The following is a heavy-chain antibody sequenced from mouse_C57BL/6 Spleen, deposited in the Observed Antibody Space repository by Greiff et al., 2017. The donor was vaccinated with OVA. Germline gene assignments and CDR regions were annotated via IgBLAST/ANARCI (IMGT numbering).Heavy chain of an antibody. V-gene: IGHV1-26*01. CDR3: ARSPLYGSSPNYFDY. J-gene: IGHJ2*01. Sequence: EVQLQQSGPELVKPGASVKISCKASGYTFTDYYMNWVKQSHGKSLEWIGDINPNNGGTSYNQKFKGKATLTVDKSSSTAYMELRSLTSEDSAVYYCARSPLYGSSPNYFDYWGQGTTLTVSS. CDR2: INPNNGGT. D-gene: IGHD1-1*01. CDR1: GYTFTDYY.